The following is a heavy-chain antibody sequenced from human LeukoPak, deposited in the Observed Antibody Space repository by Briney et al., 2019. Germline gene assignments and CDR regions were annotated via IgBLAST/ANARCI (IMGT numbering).Heavy chain of an antibody. CDR2: IYTSGST. V-gene: IGHV4-61*02. CDR3: ARHNRDPLRWFLIDY. D-gene: IGHD4-23*01. J-gene: IGHJ4*02. Sequence: SETLSLTCTVSGGSISSGTYFWTWIRQPAGKGLEWIGRIYTSGSTNYNPSLKSRVTISVDTSKNQFSLKLSSVTAADTAVYYCARHNRDPLRWFLIDYWGQGTLVTVSS. CDR1: GGSISSGTYF.